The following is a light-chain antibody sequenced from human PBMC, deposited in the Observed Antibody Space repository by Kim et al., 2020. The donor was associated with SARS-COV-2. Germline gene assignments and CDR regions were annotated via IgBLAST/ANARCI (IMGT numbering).Light chain of an antibody. CDR3: QAWDSSTAEVV. CDR2: QDS. Sequence: PGQTAGITCSGDKLGAKYACWYQQKPGQAPVLVIYQDSKRPSGIPERFSGSNSGNTATLTISGTQAMDEADYYCQAWDSSTAEVVFGGGTQLTVL. J-gene: IGLJ2*01. V-gene: IGLV3-1*01. CDR1: KLGAKY.